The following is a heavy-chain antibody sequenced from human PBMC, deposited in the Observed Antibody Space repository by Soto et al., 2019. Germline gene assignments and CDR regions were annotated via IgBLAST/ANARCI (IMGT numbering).Heavy chain of an antibody. CDR1: GFTFSGSA. CDR2: IRSKANSYAT. Sequence: EVQLVESGGGLVQPGGSLKLSCAASGFTFSGSAMHWVRQASGKGLEWVGRIRSKANSYATAYAASVKGRFTISRDDSKNTAYLQMNSLTTEDTAVYYCTRFEYYGSGSYYYDRMAVWGQGTTVTVSS. V-gene: IGHV3-73*02. D-gene: IGHD3-10*01. CDR3: TRFEYYGSGSYYYDRMAV. J-gene: IGHJ6*02.